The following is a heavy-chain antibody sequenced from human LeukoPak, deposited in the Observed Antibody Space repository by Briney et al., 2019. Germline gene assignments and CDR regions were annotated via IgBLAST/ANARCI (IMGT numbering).Heavy chain of an antibody. CDR2: IYYSGST. CDR1: GGSISSSSYY. Sequence: PSETLSLTCTVSGGSISSSSYYWGWIRQPPGKGLEWIGSIYYSGSTYYNPSLKSRVTISVDTSKNQFSLKLSSVTAADTAAYYCARAKGLHDAFDIWGQGTMVTVSS. V-gene: IGHV4-39*07. CDR3: ARAKGLHDAFDI. J-gene: IGHJ3*02.